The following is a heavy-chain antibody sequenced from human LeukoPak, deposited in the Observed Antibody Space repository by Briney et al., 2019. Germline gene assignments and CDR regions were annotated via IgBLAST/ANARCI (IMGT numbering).Heavy chain of an antibody. Sequence: GGSLSLSCGASGFTFSSYWMGWVRQAPGKGLEWVANIKEDRSEKYYVDSVKGRFTMSRDNAKNSLYLKMNSLRAEDTALYYCATDGYKWNDFEYWGQGTLVTVSS. CDR2: IKEDRSEK. CDR3: ATDGYKWNDFEY. J-gene: IGHJ4*02. V-gene: IGHV3-7*01. CDR1: GFTFSSYW. D-gene: IGHD1-1*01.